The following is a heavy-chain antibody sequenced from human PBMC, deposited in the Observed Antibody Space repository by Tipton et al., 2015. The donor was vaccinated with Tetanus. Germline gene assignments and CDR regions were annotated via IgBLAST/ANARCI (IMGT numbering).Heavy chain of an antibody. V-gene: IGHV4-34*01. CDR1: GGSFSGYY. CDR3: ARGQWLAPDY. CDR2: INHSGST. Sequence: TLSLTCAVYGGSFSGYYWSWIRQPPGKGLEWIGEINHSGSTYYNPSLKSRVTISVDTSKNQFSLKLSSVTAADTAVYYCARGQWLAPDYWGQGTLVTVSS. J-gene: IGHJ4*02. D-gene: IGHD6-19*01.